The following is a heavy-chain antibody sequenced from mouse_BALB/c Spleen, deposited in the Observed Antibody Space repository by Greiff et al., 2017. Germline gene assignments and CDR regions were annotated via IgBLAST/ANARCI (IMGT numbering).Heavy chain of an antibody. CDR3: ARSYYYGSSPYFDY. V-gene: IGHV3-2*02. D-gene: IGHD1-1*01. Sequence: ESGPGLVKPSQSLSLTCTVTGYSITSDYAWNWIRQFPGNKLEWMGYISYSGSTSYNPSLKSRISITRDTSKNQFFLQLNSVTTEDTATYYCARSYYYGSSPYFDYWGQGTTLTVSS. J-gene: IGHJ2*01. CDR1: GYSITSDYA. CDR2: ISYSGST.